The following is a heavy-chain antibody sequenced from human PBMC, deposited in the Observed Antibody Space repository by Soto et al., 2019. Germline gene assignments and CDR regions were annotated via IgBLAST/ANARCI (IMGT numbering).Heavy chain of an antibody. Sequence: SETLSLTCAVSGGSISSGGYSWSWIRQPPGKGLEWIGYIYHSGSTYYNPSLKSRVTISVDTSKNQFSLKLSSVTAADTAVYYCARASRDGYNRWYFDYWGQGTLVTVSS. CDR3: ARASRDGYNRWYFDY. CDR2: IYHSGST. D-gene: IGHD5-12*01. V-gene: IGHV4-30-2*01. J-gene: IGHJ4*02. CDR1: GGSISSGGYS.